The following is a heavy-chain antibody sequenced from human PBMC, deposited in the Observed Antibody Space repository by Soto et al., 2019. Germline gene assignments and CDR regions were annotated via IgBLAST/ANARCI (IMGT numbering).Heavy chain of an antibody. CDR1: GGSFSGYY. V-gene: IGHV4-34*01. D-gene: IGHD1-26*01. CDR2: INHSGST. Sequence: PSETLSLTCAVYGGSFSGYYWTWIRQPPGTGLEWIGEINHSGSTNYNPSLKSRVTISVDTSTNQFSLKVTSVTAADTAVYYCASGGSSNWFDPWGQGTLVTVSS. CDR3: ASGGSSNWFDP. J-gene: IGHJ5*02.